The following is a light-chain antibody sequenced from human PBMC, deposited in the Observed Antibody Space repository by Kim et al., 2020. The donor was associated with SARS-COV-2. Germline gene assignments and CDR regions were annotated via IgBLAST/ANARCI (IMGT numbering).Light chain of an antibody. V-gene: IGLV3-1*01. CDR3: QAWDSSTAFYV. CDR1: KLGDKY. CDR2: QDT. Sequence: SYELTQPPSVSVSPGQTASITCSGDKLGDKYACWYQQKPGQSPVLVIYQDTKRPSGIPERFSGSNSGNTVTLTISGTQAMDEADYYCQAWDSSTAFYVFGTGTKVTDL. J-gene: IGLJ1*01.